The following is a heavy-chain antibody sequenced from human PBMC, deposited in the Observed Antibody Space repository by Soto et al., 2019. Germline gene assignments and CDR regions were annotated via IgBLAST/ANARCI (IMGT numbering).Heavy chain of an antibody. CDR3: SSRDPGTSVDY. CDR1: GGSFTSNNW. J-gene: IGHJ4*02. D-gene: IGHD1-7*01. CDR2: IYRTGST. V-gene: IGHV4-4*02. Sequence: SETLSLTCAVSGGSFTSNNWWTWVRQPPGQGLEWIGEIYRTGSTNYNPSLKSRVTISLDKSENQFSLKVTSLTAADTAVYYCSSRDPGTSVDYWGQGTLGTVSS.